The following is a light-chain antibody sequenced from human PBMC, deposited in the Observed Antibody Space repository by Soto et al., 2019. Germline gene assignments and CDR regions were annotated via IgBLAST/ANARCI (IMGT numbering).Light chain of an antibody. CDR2: GNS. V-gene: IGLV1-40*01. CDR3: QSYDSSLSGSVV. J-gene: IGLJ2*01. Sequence: QSVLTQPPSVSGAPGQRVTISCTGSSSNIGAGYDVHWYQQLPGTAPKLLISGNSNRPSGVPGRFSGSKSGTSASLAITGLQAEDEADYYCQSYDSSLSGSVVFGGGTKVTVL. CDR1: SSNIGAGYD.